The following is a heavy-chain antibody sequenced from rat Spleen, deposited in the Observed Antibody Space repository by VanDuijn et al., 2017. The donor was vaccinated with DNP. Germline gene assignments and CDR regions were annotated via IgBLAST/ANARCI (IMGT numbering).Heavy chain of an antibody. CDR1: CSFR. CDR3: AIQLGVFDY. V-gene: IGHV3-3*01. CDR2: INGAGST. D-gene: IGHD5-1*01. Sequence: CSFRWSWIRKFPGDKLEWMGYINGAGSTNYNPSLKSRISITRDTSKNQFFLQVNSVTPEDSATYYCAIQLGVFDYWGQGVMVTVSS. J-gene: IGHJ2*01.